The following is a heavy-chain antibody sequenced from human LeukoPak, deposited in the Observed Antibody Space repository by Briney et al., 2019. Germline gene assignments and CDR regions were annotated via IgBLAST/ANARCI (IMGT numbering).Heavy chain of an antibody. CDR1: GGTLSNYA. CDR3: ARLLSSNSWYYFDN. V-gene: IGHV1-69*04. CDR2: IIPVLSIL. J-gene: IGHJ4*02. Sequence: SVKVSCKASGGTLSNYAISWVRQAPGQRLEWMGRIIPVLSILNYAEKFQGRVTITADKSANTAYMELRSLTSDDTAVYYCARLLSSNSWYYFDNWGQGTLVTVSS. D-gene: IGHD2/OR15-2a*01.